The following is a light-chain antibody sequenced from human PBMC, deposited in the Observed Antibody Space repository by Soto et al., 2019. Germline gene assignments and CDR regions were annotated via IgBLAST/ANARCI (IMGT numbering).Light chain of an antibody. V-gene: IGLV4-69*01. CDR1: SGHSSYA. CDR3: QTWGTGIRV. J-gene: IGLJ3*02. Sequence: QLVLTQSPSASASLGASVRLTCTLSSGHSSYAIAWHQQQPEKGPRFLMMLSGDGRHTKGDGIPDRFSGSSSGAERYLTISSLQSEDEADYYCQTWGTGIRVFGGGTKLTVL. CDR2: LSGDGRH.